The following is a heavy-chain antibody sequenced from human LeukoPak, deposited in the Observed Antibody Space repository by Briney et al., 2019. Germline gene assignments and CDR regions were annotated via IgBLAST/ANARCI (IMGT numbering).Heavy chain of an antibody. Sequence: GGSLRLSCAASGFTFSSYAMHWVRQAPGKGLEWVAVISYDGSNKYYADSVKGRFTISRDNSKNTLYLQMNSLRAEDTAVYYCATAPDRVPIDYWGQGTLVTVSS. CDR1: GFTFSSYA. J-gene: IGHJ4*02. CDR3: ATAPDRVPIDY. V-gene: IGHV3-30*04. D-gene: IGHD1-14*01. CDR2: ISYDGSNK.